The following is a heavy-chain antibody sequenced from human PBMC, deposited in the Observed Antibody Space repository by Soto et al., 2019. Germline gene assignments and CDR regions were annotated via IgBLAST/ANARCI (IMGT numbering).Heavy chain of an antibody. CDR2: IDWDNNK. D-gene: IGHD3-10*01. Sequence: SGPTLVNPTQTLTLTCTFSGFSLTTSRMCVSWIRQPPGRALEWLARIDWDNNKYYSPSLKTRLTISKDTSKNQVVLTMTNVGPVDTATYFCARIQIPSAVDYWGQGALVTVSS. J-gene: IGHJ4*02. CDR1: GFSLTTSRMC. V-gene: IGHV2-70*11. CDR3: ARIQIPSAVDY.